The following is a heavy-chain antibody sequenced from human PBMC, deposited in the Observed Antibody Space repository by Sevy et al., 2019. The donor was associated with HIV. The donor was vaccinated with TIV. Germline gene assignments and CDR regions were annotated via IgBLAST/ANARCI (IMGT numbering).Heavy chain of an antibody. CDR2: IKQDGSEK. V-gene: IGHV3-7*04. D-gene: IGHD3-10*01. CDR1: GFTFSSYW. Sequence: GESLKISCAASGFTFSSYWMSWVRQAPGKGLEWVANIKQDGSEKYYVDSVKGRFTISRDNAKNSLYLQMNSLRAEDTAVYYCARGYGSGSYYDYWGQGTLVTVSS. CDR3: ARGYGSGSYYDY. J-gene: IGHJ4*02.